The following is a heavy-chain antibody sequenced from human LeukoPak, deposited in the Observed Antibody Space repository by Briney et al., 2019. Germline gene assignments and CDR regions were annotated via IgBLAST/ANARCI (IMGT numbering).Heavy chain of an antibody. Sequence: GASVKVSCKASGYTFTSYAMHWVRQAPGQRLGWMGWINAGNGNTKYSQKFQGRVTITRDTSASTAYMELSSLRSEDTAVYYCARCAPPDSSGWYFVGWFDPWGQGTLVTVSS. CDR1: GYTFTSYA. CDR2: INAGNGNT. V-gene: IGHV1-3*01. J-gene: IGHJ5*02. D-gene: IGHD6-19*01. CDR3: ARCAPPDSSGWYFVGWFDP.